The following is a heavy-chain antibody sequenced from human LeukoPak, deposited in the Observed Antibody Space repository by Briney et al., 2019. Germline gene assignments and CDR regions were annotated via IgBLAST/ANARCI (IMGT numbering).Heavy chain of an antibody. CDR2: VNRDGSET. J-gene: IGHJ6*02. V-gene: IGHV3-7*03. Sequence: GGSLRLSCAASGFALSSHWMTWVRQVPGRGPEWVANVNRDGSETYYLDSVKGRFTISKDNAKNSLYLQMNSLRAEDTALYHCARNNAMNVWGQGTTVIVSS. CDR1: GFALSSHW. CDR3: ARNNAMNV. D-gene: IGHD2-8*01.